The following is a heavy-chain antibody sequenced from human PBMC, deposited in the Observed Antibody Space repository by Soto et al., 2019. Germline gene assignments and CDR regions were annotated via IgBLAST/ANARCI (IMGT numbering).Heavy chain of an antibody. CDR3: AKDRWHYYDSSGYYFDY. J-gene: IGHJ4*02. D-gene: IGHD3-22*01. CDR1: GFTFSSYA. Sequence: PGESLKISCAASGFTFSSYAMSWVRQAPGKGLEWVSAISGSGGSTYYADSVKGRFTISRDNSKNTLYLQMNSLRAEDTAVYYCAKDRWHYYDSSGYYFDYWGQGTLVTVSS. CDR2: ISGSGGST. V-gene: IGHV3-23*01.